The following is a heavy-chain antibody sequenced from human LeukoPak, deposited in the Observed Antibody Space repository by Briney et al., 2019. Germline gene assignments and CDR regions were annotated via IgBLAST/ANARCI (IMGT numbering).Heavy chain of an antibody. CDR1: GGSISSSSYY. CDR2: IYYSGST. CDR3: ASPSGAPDAFDI. D-gene: IGHD1-26*01. J-gene: IGHJ3*02. Sequence: SETLSLTCTVSGGSISSSSYYWGWIRQPPGKGLEWIGSIYYSGSTYYNPSLKSRVTISVDTSKNQFSLKLSSVTAADTAVYYCASPSGAPDAFDIWGQGTMVTVSS. V-gene: IGHV4-39*01.